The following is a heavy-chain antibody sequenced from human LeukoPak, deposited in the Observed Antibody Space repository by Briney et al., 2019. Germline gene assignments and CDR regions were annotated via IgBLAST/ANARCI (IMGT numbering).Heavy chain of an antibody. CDR1: GGSISSSSYY. CDR2: IYYSGST. Sequence: PSETLSLTCTVSGGSISSSSYYWGWIRQPPGKGLEWIGSIYYSGSTYYNPSLKSRVTISVDTSKNQFSLKLGSVTAADTAVYYCARPRRTAMVTSFDYWGQGTLVTVSS. D-gene: IGHD5-18*01. CDR3: ARPRRTAMVTSFDY. J-gene: IGHJ4*02. V-gene: IGHV4-39*01.